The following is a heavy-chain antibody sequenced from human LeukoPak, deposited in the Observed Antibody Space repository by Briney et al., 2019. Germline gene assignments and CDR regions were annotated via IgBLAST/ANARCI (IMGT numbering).Heavy chain of an antibody. CDR3: ASTTIPLSQRIYYYGMDV. Sequence: GASVKVSCKASGGTFSSYAISWVRQAPGQGLEWMGRIIPICGIANYAQKFQGRVTITADKSTSTAYMEMSSLRSEDTAVYYCASTTIPLSQRIYYYGMDVWGQGTTVTVSS. D-gene: IGHD5-12*01. CDR2: IIPICGIA. J-gene: IGHJ6*02. CDR1: GGTFSSYA. V-gene: IGHV1-69*04.